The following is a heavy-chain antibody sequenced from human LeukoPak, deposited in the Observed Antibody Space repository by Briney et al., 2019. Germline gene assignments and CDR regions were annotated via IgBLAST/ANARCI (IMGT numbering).Heavy chain of an antibody. J-gene: IGHJ4*02. Sequence: SSETLSLTCTVSGGSISEYFWSWIRQPPGKGLEWIGFITYSGRTDQNPSLKSRVTISVDASKNQFSLNLTSVTATDTAVYYCVRHTTSGWYQVVYWGQGTLVTVSS. CDR1: GGSISEYF. CDR2: ITYSGRT. V-gene: IGHV4-59*01. D-gene: IGHD6-19*01. CDR3: VRHTTSGWYQVVY.